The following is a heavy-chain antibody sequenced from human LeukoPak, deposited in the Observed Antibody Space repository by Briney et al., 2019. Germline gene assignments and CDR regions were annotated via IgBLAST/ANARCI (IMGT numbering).Heavy chain of an antibody. V-gene: IGHV3-48*03. CDR1: GFTFSSYE. D-gene: IGHD3-10*01. Sequence: PGGSLRLSCAASGFTFSSYEMNYVRQAPGKGLEWVSYINSGGSTIYYADSVKGRFTISRDNAKKSLYLQMNSLRAEDTAVYYCATSRRGFGGLWGYWGQGTLVTVSS. CDR2: INSGGSTI. J-gene: IGHJ4*02. CDR3: ATSRRGFGGLWGY.